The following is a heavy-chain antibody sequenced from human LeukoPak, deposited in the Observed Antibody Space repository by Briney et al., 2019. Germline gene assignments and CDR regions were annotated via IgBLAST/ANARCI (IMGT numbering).Heavy chain of an antibody. J-gene: IGHJ4*02. D-gene: IGHD3-22*01. CDR2: ISSSSSTI. CDR3: ARDEGSYYDSSGYVFY. CDR1: GFTFSSYS. Sequence: PGGSLRLSCAASGFTFSSYSMNWVRQAPGKGLEWVSYISSSSSTIYYADSVKDRFTISRDNAKNSLYLQMNSLRDEDTAVYYCARDEGSYYDSSGYVFYWGQGTLVTVSS. V-gene: IGHV3-48*02.